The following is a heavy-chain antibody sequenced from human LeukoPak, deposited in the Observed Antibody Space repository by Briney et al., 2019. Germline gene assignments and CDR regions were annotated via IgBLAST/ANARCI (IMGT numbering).Heavy chain of an antibody. D-gene: IGHD6-6*01. CDR2: IIPIFGTA. V-gene: IGHV1-69*13. CDR3: ARVGVTDIAAPPGPFDY. Sequence: SVKVSCKASGGTFSSYAVSWVRQAPGQGLEWMGGIIPIFGTANYAQKFQGRVTITADESTSTAYMELSSLRSEDTAVYYCARVGVTDIAAPPGPFDYWGQGTLVTVSS. J-gene: IGHJ4*02. CDR1: GGTFSSYA.